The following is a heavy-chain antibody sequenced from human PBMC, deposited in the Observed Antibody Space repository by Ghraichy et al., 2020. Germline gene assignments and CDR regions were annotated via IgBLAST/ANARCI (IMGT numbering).Heavy chain of an antibody. CDR2: INHSGST. Sequence: SETPSLTCAVYGGSFSGYYWSWIRQPPGKGLEWIGEINHSGSTNYNPSLKSRVTISVDTSKNQFSLKLSSVTAADTAVYYCARGPVYSSGWYVDYWGQGTLVTVSS. D-gene: IGHD6-19*01. V-gene: IGHV4-34*01. J-gene: IGHJ4*02. CDR3: ARGPVYSSGWYVDY. CDR1: GGSFSGYY.